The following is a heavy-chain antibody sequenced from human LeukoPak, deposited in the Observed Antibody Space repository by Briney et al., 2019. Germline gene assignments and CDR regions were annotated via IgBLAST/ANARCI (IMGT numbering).Heavy chain of an antibody. J-gene: IGHJ4*01. Sequence: PGGSLRLSCAASGFTFRTYWMSWVRQAPGKGLEWVSTLSGSGITTYYADSVKGRFTISRDNSKDTLYLQMNSLRAEDTAVYYCAKGIYSSGWSYFDYWGHGTLVTVSS. D-gene: IGHD6-19*01. V-gene: IGHV3-23*01. CDR1: GFTFRTYW. CDR2: LSGSGITT. CDR3: AKGIYSSGWSYFDY.